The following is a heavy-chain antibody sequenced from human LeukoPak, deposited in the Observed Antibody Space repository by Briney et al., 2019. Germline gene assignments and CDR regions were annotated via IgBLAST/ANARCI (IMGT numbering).Heavy chain of an antibody. D-gene: IGHD6-19*01. CDR2: ISWNSGSI. V-gene: IGHV3-9*01. CDR3: AKGSEQWLVRPIDY. Sequence: GGSLRLSCAASGFTFDDYAMHWVRQAPGKGLEWVSGISWNSGSIGHADSVKGRFTISRDNAKNSLYLQMNSLRAEDTALYYCAKGSEQWLVRPIDYWGQGTLVTVSS. CDR1: GFTFDDYA. J-gene: IGHJ4*02.